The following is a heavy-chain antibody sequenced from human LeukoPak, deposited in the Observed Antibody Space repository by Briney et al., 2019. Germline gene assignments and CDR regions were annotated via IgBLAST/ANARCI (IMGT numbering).Heavy chain of an antibody. V-gene: IGHV4-59*01. J-gene: IGHJ4*02. D-gene: IGHD1-26*01. CDR2: IFHIGST. Sequence: PSETLSLTCTVSGVSISSYYWSWIRQPPGKGLEWIGYIFHIGSTNYNPSLKSRVTISVDTSKNQFSLKLSSVTAADTAVYYCASSGSYRPFDYWGQGTLVTVSS. CDR3: ASSGSYRPFDY. CDR1: GVSISSYY.